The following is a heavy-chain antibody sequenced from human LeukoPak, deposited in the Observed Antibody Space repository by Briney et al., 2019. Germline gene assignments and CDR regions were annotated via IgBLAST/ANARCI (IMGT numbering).Heavy chain of an antibody. CDR1: GFTFSSYS. CDR2: ISSSGSTI. Sequence: GGSLRLSCAASGFTFSSYSMNWVRQAPGKGLEWVSYISSSGSTIYYADSVKGRFTISRDNSKNTLYLQMNSLRAEDTAVYYCARPNYYDSSGYPYYFDYWGQGTLVTVSS. J-gene: IGHJ4*02. V-gene: IGHV3-48*01. CDR3: ARPNYYDSSGYPYYFDY. D-gene: IGHD3-22*01.